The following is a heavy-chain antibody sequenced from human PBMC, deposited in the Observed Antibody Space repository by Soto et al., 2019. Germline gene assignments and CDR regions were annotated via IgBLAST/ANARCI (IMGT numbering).Heavy chain of an antibody. CDR1: GGSFSGYY. Sequence: QVQLQQWGAGLLKPSETLSLTCAVYGGSFSGYYWSWIRQPPGKGLEWIGEINHSGSTNYNPSLKSRVTISVDTSKNQFSLKLSSVTAADTAVYYCARSYRQHYYYDGMDVWGQGTTVPVSS. V-gene: IGHV4-34*01. J-gene: IGHJ6*02. D-gene: IGHD1-26*01. CDR2: INHSGST. CDR3: ARSYRQHYYYDGMDV.